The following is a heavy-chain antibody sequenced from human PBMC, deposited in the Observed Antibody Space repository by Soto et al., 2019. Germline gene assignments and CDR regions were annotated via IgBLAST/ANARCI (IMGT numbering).Heavy chain of an antibody. CDR3: ARDIPPNSSGYYFHAMDV. D-gene: IGHD3-10*01. CDR1: GFTFSAHN. Sequence: GGSLRLSCEASGFTFSAHNMNWVRQAPGKGPEWVASISSSGSYFYYTAAVKGRFTISRDNANNSLYLEMNSLRAEDAAVYYCARDIPPNSSGYYFHAMDVRGQGTTVTVSS. V-gene: IGHV3-21*01. CDR2: ISSSGSYF. J-gene: IGHJ6*02.